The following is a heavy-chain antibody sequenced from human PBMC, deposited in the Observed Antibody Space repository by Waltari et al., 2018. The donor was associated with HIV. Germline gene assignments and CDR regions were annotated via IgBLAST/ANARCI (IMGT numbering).Heavy chain of an antibody. CDR1: GSPFGTNC. D-gene: IGHD4-17*01. CDR2: ITPDGSQA. V-gene: IGHV3-7*01. J-gene: IGHJ4*02. CDR3: AKLRGTVTTYDY. Sequence: EVQLVESGGGLVQPGGSLRRSCAASGSPFGTNCISWVGQAPGKGLEWVASITPDGSQAYYVASVEGRFTISKENAENSLYLQMNSLRAEDTAMYYCAKLRGTVTTYDYWGQGTLVTVSS.